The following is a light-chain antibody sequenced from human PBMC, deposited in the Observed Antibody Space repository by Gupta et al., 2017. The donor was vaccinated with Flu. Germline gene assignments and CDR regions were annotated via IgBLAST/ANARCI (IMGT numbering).Light chain of an antibody. J-gene: IGKJ1*01. V-gene: IGKV3-20*01. CDR2: GAS. Sequence: EIVLTQSPGTLSLSPGERATLSCRASESISYSYLAWYQQRPGQAPRLLIYGASIMATGIADRFIGSGSGTDFTRTISRLEPEDFSMYYCQQLGAAQPRTFGQGTRLE. CDR3: QQLGAAQPRT. CDR1: ESISYSY.